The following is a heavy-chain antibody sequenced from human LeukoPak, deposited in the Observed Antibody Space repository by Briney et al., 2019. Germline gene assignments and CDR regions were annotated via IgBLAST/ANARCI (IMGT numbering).Heavy chain of an antibody. J-gene: IGHJ4*02. CDR3: ARAYYGSGSYLGGFDY. CDR1: GFTFDDYG. CDR2: INWNSGST. V-gene: IGHV3-20*04. D-gene: IGHD3-10*01. Sequence: PGGSLRLSCAASGFTFDDYGMGWVRQVPGKGLEWVSGINWNSGSTGYADSVKGRFTISRDNAKNSLYLQMNSLRAEDTALYYCARAYYGSGSYLGGFDYWGQGTLVTVSS.